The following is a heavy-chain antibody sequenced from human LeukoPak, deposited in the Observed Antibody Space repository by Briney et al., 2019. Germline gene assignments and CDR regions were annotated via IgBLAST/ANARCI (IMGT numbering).Heavy chain of an antibody. CDR1: GGSISSYY. Sequence: SETLSLTCTVSGGSISSYYWSWIRQPPGMGLEWIGCIYYSGSTNYNPSLKSRVTISVDTSKDQFSLRLTSVTAADTAVYYCARLEGYTATRGDWGQGTLVTVSS. CDR2: IYYSGST. J-gene: IGHJ4*02. V-gene: IGHV4-59*01. CDR3: ARLEGYTATRGD. D-gene: IGHD1-7*01.